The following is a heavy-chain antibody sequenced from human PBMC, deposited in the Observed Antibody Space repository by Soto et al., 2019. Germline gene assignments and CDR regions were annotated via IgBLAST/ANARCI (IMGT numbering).Heavy chain of an antibody. J-gene: IGHJ6*02. V-gene: IGHV3-30-3*01. Sequence: GGSLRLSCAASGFTVSSYAMHWVRQATGKGLEWVAVISYDGSNKYYADSVKGRFTISRDNSKNTLYLQMNSLRAEDTAVYYCAIVAVAGTLYYYYGMDVWGQGTTVTVSS. CDR3: AIVAVAGTLYYYYGMDV. CDR2: ISYDGSNK. CDR1: GFTVSSYA. D-gene: IGHD6-19*01.